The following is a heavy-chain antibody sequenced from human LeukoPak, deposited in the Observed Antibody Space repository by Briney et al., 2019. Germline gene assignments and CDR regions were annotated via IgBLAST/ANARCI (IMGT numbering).Heavy chain of an antibody. V-gene: IGHV3-30*02. CDR2: IRYDGSNK. Sequence: PGGSLRLSCAASGFTFSSYGMHWVRQAPGKGLEWVAFIRYDGSNKYYADPVKGRFTISRDNSKNTLYLQMNSLRAEDTAVYYCAKEGGGDYDILTGYPNFDYWGQGTLVTVSS. J-gene: IGHJ4*02. CDR1: GFTFSSYG. D-gene: IGHD3-9*01. CDR3: AKEGGGDYDILTGYPNFDY.